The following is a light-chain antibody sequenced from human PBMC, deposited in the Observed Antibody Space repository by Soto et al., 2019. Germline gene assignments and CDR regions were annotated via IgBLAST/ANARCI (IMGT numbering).Light chain of an antibody. CDR3: QHYKAFSPWT. Sequence: DIQMTQSPSALSASVGYRVTITCRASQNISSWLAWYQQKPGKAPKSLIYDGSSLESGVPSRLSGSGSGTEFTLTISNLQPDDSATYYCQHYKAFSPWTFGQGTKVEIK. CDR2: DGS. V-gene: IGKV1-5*01. CDR1: QNISSW. J-gene: IGKJ1*01.